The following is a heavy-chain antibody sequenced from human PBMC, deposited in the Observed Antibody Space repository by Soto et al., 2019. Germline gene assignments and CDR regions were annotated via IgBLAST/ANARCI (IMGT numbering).Heavy chain of an antibody. J-gene: IGHJ6*03. CDR1: GFTFSSYW. V-gene: IGHV3-74*01. CDR2: INSDGSST. Sequence: SGGSLRLSCAASGFTFSSYWMHWVRQAPGKGLVWVSRINSDGSSTSYADSVKGRFTISRDNAKNTLYLQMNSLRAEDTAVYYCARGDIVVVPADKRYYYYYYMDVWGKGTTVTVSS. CDR3: ARGDIVVVPADKRYYYYYYMDV. D-gene: IGHD2-2*01.